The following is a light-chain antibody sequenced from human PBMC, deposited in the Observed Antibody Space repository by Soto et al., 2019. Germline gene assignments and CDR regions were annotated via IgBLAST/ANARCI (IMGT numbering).Light chain of an antibody. CDR1: QSVTSSC. J-gene: IGKJ3*01. Sequence: EIVLTQSPGTLSLSPGERATLSCTASQSVTSSCLAWYQRKPGQAPRLLIHTTSIRAPDIPHRFSGSGSGTDFTLTISRLEPEDSAVYYCQQCGGSPLFSFGPGTRVDI. CDR2: TTS. V-gene: IGKV3-20*01. CDR3: QQCGGSPLFS.